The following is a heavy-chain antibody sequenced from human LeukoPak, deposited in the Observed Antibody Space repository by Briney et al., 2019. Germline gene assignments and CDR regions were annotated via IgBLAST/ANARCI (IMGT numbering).Heavy chain of an antibody. J-gene: IGHJ4*02. CDR2: INHSGST. Sequence: ETLSLTCAVYGGSFSGYYWSWIRQPPGKGLEWIGEINHSGSTNYNPSLKSRVTISVDTSKNQFSLKLSSVTAADTAVYYCARTFRVRRSGPWGYMDVWGQGTLVTVSS. V-gene: IGHV4-34*01. CDR3: ARTFRVRRSGPWGYMDV. D-gene: IGHD3-10*01. CDR1: GGSFSGYY.